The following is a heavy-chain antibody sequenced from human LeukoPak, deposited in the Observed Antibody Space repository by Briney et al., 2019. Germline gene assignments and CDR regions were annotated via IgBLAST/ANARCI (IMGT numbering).Heavy chain of an antibody. Sequence: VSVKVSCKASGYTFIGYYLHWVRQAPGQGLEWMGWINPHNGDTNYAQKFQGRVTMTRDTSISTAYMELSSLRSDDTAVYYCARPSGGSLRDGFDIWGQGTMVTVSS. V-gene: IGHV1-2*02. CDR2: INPHNGDT. D-gene: IGHD1-26*01. J-gene: IGHJ3*02. CDR3: ARPSGGSLRDGFDI. CDR1: GYTFIGYY.